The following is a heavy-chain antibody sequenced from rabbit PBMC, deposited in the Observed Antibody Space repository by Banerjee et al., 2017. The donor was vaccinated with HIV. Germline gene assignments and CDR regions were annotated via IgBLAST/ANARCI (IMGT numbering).Heavy chain of an antibody. D-gene: IGHD6-1*01. CDR1: GFSFSSSYY. J-gene: IGHJ4*01. CDR2: IYTGSGST. V-gene: IGHV1S40*01. CDR3: ARDYIYGYAVYAYGHFNL. Sequence: QSLEESGGDLVKPGASLTLTCTASGFSFSSSYYMCWVRQAPGKGLEWIGCIYTGSGSTYYASWAKGRFTISKTSSTTVTLQMTSLTAADTATYFCARDYIYGYAVYAYGHFNLWGPGTLVTVS.